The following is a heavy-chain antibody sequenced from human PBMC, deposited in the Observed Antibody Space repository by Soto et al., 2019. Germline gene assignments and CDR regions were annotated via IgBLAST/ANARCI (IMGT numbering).Heavy chain of an antibody. CDR3: ARLTSGSYDY. Sequence: QVQLVQSGAEVKKPGSSVKVSCKASGGTFSSYTISWVRQAPGQGLEWMGRIIPILGIANYAQKFQGRVTITAEKSTSTAYMELSSLRSEDTAVYYCARLTSGSYDYWGQGTLVTVSS. CDR2: IIPILGIA. J-gene: IGHJ4*02. CDR1: GGTFSSYT. D-gene: IGHD1-26*01. V-gene: IGHV1-69*02.